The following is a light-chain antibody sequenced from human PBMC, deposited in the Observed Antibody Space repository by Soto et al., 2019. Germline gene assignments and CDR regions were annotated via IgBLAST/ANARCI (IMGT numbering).Light chain of an antibody. Sequence: EIVLTQSPGTLSFSPGERATLSCRASQSVSSSYLAWYHQKPGQAPRILIYRTSSRDTGNPDRFSGSGSGTDFTLTISRLEPEDFAVYYCQQYGSSLFTFGQGTPLEIK. CDR3: QQYGSSLFT. V-gene: IGKV3-20*01. J-gene: IGKJ2*01. CDR2: RTS. CDR1: QSVSSSY.